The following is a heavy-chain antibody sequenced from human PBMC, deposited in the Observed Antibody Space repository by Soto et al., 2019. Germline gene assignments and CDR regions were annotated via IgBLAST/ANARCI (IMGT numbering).Heavy chain of an antibody. CDR3: ARDYSSYGPFDY. J-gene: IGHJ4*02. CDR1: GFTFSSYS. CDR2: ISSSSSTI. D-gene: IGHD5-18*01. V-gene: IGHV3-48*01. Sequence: GGSLRLSCAASGFTFSSYSMNWVRQAPGKGLEWVSYISSSSSTIYYADSVKGRFTISRDNAKNSLYLQMSSLRAKDTTVYYCARDYSSYGPFDYWGQGTLVTAPQ.